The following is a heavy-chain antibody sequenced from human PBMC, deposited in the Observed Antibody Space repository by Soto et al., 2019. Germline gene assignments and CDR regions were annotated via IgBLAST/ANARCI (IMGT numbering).Heavy chain of an antibody. CDR2: ISIHNRNT. D-gene: IGHD1-26*01. CDR1: GYSFPSYG. V-gene: IGHV1-18*01. Sequence: QVQLVQSGTEVKKPGASVKVSCKASGYSFPSYGISWVRQAPGQGLEWMGWISIHNRNTYYAEKFQGRVTMTADTSRNTAHLGGRSLGSDDAAVYYGARGDPLWEWGQGTLVTVPS. J-gene: IGHJ4*02. CDR3: ARGDPLWE.